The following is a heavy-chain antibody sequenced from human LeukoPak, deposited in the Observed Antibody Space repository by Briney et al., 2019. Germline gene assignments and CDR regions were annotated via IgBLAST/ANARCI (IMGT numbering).Heavy chain of an antibody. Sequence: GASVKVSCKASGYTFTSYGISWVRQAPGQGLEWMGWISAYNGNTNYAHKLQGRGTMTTDTSTSTAYMELRSLRSDDTAVYYCARDGRPYYYGSGSYVDYWGQGTLVTVSS. CDR2: ISAYNGNT. CDR1: GYTFTSYG. CDR3: ARDGRPYYYGSGSYVDY. D-gene: IGHD3-10*01. J-gene: IGHJ4*02. V-gene: IGHV1-18*01.